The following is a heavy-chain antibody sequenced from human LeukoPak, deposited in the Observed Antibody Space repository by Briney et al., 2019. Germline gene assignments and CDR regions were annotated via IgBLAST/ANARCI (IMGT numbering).Heavy chain of an antibody. CDR3: ARVGAVATTYFDY. J-gene: IGHJ4*02. Sequence: SETLSLTCTVSGGSISSSSYYWGWIRQPPGKGLEWIGYIYYSGSTNYNPSLKSRVTISVDTSKNQFSLKLSSVTAADTAVYYCARVGAVATTYFDYWGQGTLVTVSS. CDR2: IYYSGST. D-gene: IGHD5-24*01. V-gene: IGHV4-61*05. CDR1: GGSISSSSYY.